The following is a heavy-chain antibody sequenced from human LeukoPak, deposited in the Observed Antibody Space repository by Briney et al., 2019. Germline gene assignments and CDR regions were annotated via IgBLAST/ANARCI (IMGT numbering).Heavy chain of an antibody. CDR3: ARHDNDDDFDY. CDR2: INMYTANP. V-gene: IGHV7-4-1*02. Sequence: GASVKVSCKASGYTFTRYAINWLRQAPGQGLEWMGWINMYTANPAYAQGCTERFVFSLDTSVTTAYLQISNLKTEDTAVYYCARHDNDDDFDYWGQGTLVTVSS. J-gene: IGHJ4*02. CDR1: GYTFTRYA. D-gene: IGHD3-16*01.